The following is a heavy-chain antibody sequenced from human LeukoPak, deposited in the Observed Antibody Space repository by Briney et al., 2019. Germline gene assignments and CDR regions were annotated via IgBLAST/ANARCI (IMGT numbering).Heavy chain of an antibody. V-gene: IGHV3-11*04. CDR2: ISSSGSTI. Sequence: GGSLRLSCAASGFTFSDYYMSWIRQAPGKGLEWVSYISSSGSTIYYPDSVKGRFTISRDNAKNSLYLQMNSLRAEDTAVFYCARGLFGVVAGAYYYYMDVWGKGTTVTVSS. J-gene: IGHJ6*03. CDR1: GFTFSDYY. CDR3: ARGLFGVVAGAYYYYMDV. D-gene: IGHD3-3*01.